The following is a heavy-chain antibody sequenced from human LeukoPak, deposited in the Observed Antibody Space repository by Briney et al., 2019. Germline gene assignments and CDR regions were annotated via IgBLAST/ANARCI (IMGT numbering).Heavy chain of an antibody. CDR1: GGTFSSYA. Sequence: GASVKVSCKASGGTFSSYAISWVRQAPGQGLEWMGRIIPILGIAIYAQKFQGRVTITADKSTGTAYMELSSLRSEDTAVYYCARGGATKTHYFDYWGQGTLVTVSS. CDR2: IIPILGIA. V-gene: IGHV1-69*04. D-gene: IGHD1-26*01. J-gene: IGHJ4*02. CDR3: ARGGATKTHYFDY.